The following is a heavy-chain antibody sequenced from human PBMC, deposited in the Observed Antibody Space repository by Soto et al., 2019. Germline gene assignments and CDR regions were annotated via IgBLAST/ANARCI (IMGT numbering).Heavy chain of an antibody. Sequence: ASVKVSCKASGGTFSSYAISWVRQAPGQGLEWMGGIIPIFGTANYAQKFQGRVTITADESTSTAYMELSSLRSEDTAVYYCARDRIAVAGTSKYYYYYGMDVWGQGTTVTVSS. V-gene: IGHV1-69*13. D-gene: IGHD6-19*01. CDR2: IIPIFGTA. J-gene: IGHJ6*02. CDR1: GGTFSSYA. CDR3: ARDRIAVAGTSKYYYYYGMDV.